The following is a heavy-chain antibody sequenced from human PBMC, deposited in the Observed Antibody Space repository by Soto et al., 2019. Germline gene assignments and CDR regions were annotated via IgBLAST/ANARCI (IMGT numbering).Heavy chain of an antibody. CDR1: GYTFTHYY. J-gene: IGHJ4*02. CDR2: INPASGST. D-gene: IGHD6-13*01. CDR3: ARDLAAGDH. Sequence: QVQLVQSGAEVKKPGASVKLSCRTSGYTFTHYYIHWVRQAPGQGLEWLGIINPASGSTNYAQEFQGRVTLTMDTSTTTVYMELSGLRAEDTAIFDGARDLAAGDHWGQGTLVTVSS. V-gene: IGHV1-46*01.